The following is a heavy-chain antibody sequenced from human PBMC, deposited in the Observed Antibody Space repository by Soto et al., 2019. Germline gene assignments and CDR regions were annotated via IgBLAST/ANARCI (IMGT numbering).Heavy chain of an antibody. CDR2: ISWNSGSI. CDR1: GFTFDDYA. D-gene: IGHD4-4*01. J-gene: IGHJ2*01. V-gene: IGHV3-9*01. CDR3: AKDSAASTATGYFDL. Sequence: DVQLVESGGGLVQPGRSLRLSCAASGFTFDDYAMHWVRQAPGKGLEWVSGISWNSGSIGYADSVKGRFTISRDNAKNSLYLQMNSLRAEDTALYYCAKDSAASTATGYFDLWGRGTLVTVSS.